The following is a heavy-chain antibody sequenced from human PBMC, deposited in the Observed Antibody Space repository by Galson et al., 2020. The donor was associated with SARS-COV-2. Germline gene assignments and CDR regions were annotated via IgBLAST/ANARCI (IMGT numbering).Heavy chain of an antibody. D-gene: IGHD3-9*01. CDR2: ISARNGNT. CDR1: GYTFTDHI. CDR3: GRLSPRMFXXXXXXXXXXXDV. Sequence: GESLKISCKTSGYTFTDHIIAWVRQAPGQGLQWMGWISARNGNTLYAQSLEGRVKFMKDTFSRTVSLELRGLTPDDTALYYCGRLSPRMFXXXXXXXXXXXDVWGTGTMVTVSS. V-gene: IGHV1-18*01. J-gene: IGHJ6*04.